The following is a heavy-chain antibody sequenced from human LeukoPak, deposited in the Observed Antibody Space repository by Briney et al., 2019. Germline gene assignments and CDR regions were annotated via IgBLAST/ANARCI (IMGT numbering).Heavy chain of an antibody. CDR3: AKDDDWGRYKH. D-gene: IGHD3-16*01. CDR1: GFTFNNYA. J-gene: IGHJ1*01. CDR2: ISPSGDIT. V-gene: IGHV3-23*01. Sequence: GGSLRLSCVSSGFTFNNYAMNWVRQAPGKGLEWVSGISPSGDITYYTDSVRGRFTISRDNFKNTLSLQVNGLRAEDTAMYYCAKDDDWGRYKHWGQGTLVTVSS.